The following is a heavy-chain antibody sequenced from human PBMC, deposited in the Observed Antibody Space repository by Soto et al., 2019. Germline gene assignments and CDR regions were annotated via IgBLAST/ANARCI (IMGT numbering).Heavy chain of an antibody. V-gene: IGHV3-48*01. J-gene: IGHJ6*03. D-gene: IGHD7-27*01. CDR1: GFILSDCA. CDR3: ARDLSGVSTCYYYLDV. CDR2: ISSSSSVI. Sequence: PGGSLRLSCATSGFILSDCAMNWVRQAPGKGLEWVSYISSSSSVIDYADSVKGRFTVSRDNARNSLYLQMNSLRAEDTAVYYYARDLSGVSTCYYYLDVWGKGTPAT.